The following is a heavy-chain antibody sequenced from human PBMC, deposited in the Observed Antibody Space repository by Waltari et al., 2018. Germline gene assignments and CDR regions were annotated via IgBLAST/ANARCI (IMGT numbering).Heavy chain of an antibody. Sequence: EVQLLESGGGLVQPGGSLRLSCAPSGFPFRSWHMNWVRQAPGKGLQWVSGISGSGGGTFYVDSVKGRFTISRDNSKNTLYLQMNSLRAEDTALYYCAADLGSGGYYLVHFDYWGQGTLVTVSS. CDR3: AADLGSGGYYLVHFDY. D-gene: IGHD3-22*01. CDR2: ISGSGGGT. J-gene: IGHJ4*02. V-gene: IGHV3-23*01. CDR1: GFPFRSWH.